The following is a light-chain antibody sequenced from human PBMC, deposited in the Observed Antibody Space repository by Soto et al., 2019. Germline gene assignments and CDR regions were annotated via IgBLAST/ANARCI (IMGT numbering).Light chain of an antibody. CDR1: QSVSSN. CDR3: QQYNNWPLT. CDR2: GAS. J-gene: IGKJ4*01. V-gene: IGKV3-15*01. Sequence: EIVMTQSPATLSVSPGERATLSCRASQSVSSNLAWYQQKPGQAPRLLIYGASTRATGIPARFSGSGSGTRFNLTLSRLQSEDFAVYYWQQYNNWPLTFGGGTKVEIK.